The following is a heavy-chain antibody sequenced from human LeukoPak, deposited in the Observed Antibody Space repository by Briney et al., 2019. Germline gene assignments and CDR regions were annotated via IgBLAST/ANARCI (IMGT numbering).Heavy chain of an antibody. V-gene: IGHV4-39*01. CDR1: GGSVSTTDYY. D-gene: IGHD6-6*01. J-gene: IGHJ6*02. CDR3: TRHSKVTTSSSHYYYGLDV. Sequence: SETLSLTCSISGGSVSTTDYYWVWIRQPPGKGLEWIGSVYYSGSTYYNPSLKSRVTIAVDTSKNQFSLKLSSVTAADTAVYYCTRHSKVTTSSSHYYYGLDVWGQGTTVTVSS. CDR2: VYYSGST.